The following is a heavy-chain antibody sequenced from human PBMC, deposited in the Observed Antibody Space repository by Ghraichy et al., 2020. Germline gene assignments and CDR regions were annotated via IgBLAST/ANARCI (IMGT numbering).Heavy chain of an antibody. D-gene: IGHD1-20*01. CDR3: RGNNWNYFGMDV. CDR1: GFTFSNAW. V-gene: IGHV3-15*01. J-gene: IGHJ6*02. CDR2: IKSKTDGGTT. Sequence: LSLTCAASGFTFSNAWMSWVRQAPGKGLEWVGRIKSKTDGGTTDYAAPVKGRFTISRDDSKNTLYLQMNSLKTEDTAVYYCRGNNWNYFGMDVWGQGTTVTVSS.